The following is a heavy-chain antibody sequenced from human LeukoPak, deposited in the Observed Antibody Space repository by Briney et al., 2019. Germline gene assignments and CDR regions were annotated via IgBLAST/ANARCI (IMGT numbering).Heavy chain of an antibody. J-gene: IGHJ3*02. D-gene: IGHD1-26*01. V-gene: IGHV3-30-3*01. CDR3: ARSRGSYGAFDI. Sequence: GGSLRLSCAASGFTFSSYAMHWVRQAPGKGLEWVAVISYDGSNKYYADSVKGRFTISRDNSKNTLCLQMNSLRAEDTAVYYCARSRGSYGAFDIWGQGTMVTVSS. CDR1: GFTFSSYA. CDR2: ISYDGSNK.